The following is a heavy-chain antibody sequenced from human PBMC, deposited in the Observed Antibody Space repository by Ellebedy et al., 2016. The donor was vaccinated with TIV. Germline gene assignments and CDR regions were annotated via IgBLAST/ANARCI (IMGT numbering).Heavy chain of an antibody. Sequence: GESLKISCAASGFTFSRHWMHWIRQAPGKGLVWLSRINGDGGFTSHADFVKGRFTISRDNAKNTLSLQMNSLKAEDTAMYYCSTLSDTGYWGHGTLVTVSS. CDR1: GFTFSRHW. CDR2: INGDGGFT. J-gene: IGHJ4*01. D-gene: IGHD2-21*02. CDR3: STLSDTGY. V-gene: IGHV3-74*01.